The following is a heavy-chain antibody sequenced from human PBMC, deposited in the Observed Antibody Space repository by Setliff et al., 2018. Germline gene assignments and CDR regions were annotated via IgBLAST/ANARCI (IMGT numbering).Heavy chain of an antibody. D-gene: IGHD6-6*01. J-gene: IGHJ6*02. CDR3: ARDAEYSSSSGWDYYYYYGMDV. CDR1: GGPIRSGSYY. V-gene: IGHV4-61*02. CDR2: IYTSGST. Sequence: KPSETMSLTCTVSGGPIRSGSYYWSWIRQPAGKGLEWIGRIYTSGSTNYNPSLKSRVTISVDTSKNQFSLKLSSVTAADTAVYYCARDAEYSSSSGWDYYYYYGMDVWGQGTTVTVSS.